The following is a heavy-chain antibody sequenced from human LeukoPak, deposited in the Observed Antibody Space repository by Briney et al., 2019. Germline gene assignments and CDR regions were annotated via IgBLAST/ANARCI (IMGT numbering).Heavy chain of an antibody. V-gene: IGHV4-59*12. J-gene: IGHJ4*02. CDR1: GGSISSYY. CDR3: AREDHYYDSSGYSDY. CDR2: IYYSGST. Sequence: SETLSLTCTVSGGSISSYYWSWIRQPPGKGLEWIGYIYYSGSTNYNPSLKSRVTISVDKSKNQFSLKLSSVTAADTAVYYCAREDHYYDSSGYSDYWGQGTLVTVSS. D-gene: IGHD3-22*01.